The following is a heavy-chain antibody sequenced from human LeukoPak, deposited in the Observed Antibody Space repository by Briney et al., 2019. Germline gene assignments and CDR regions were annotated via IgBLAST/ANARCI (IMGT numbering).Heavy chain of an antibody. J-gene: IGHJ4*02. CDR1: GGSISSYY. CDR3: ARQRRAYRGYIDY. CDR2: ISYSGST. Sequence: PSETLSLTCNVSGGSISSYYWTWIRQPPGKGLEWIGYISYSGSTNYNPSLESRVTISVDTSKNHFSLNLRALTAADTAVYYCARQRRAYRGYIDYWGQGTLVTVSS. V-gene: IGHV4-59*08. D-gene: IGHD5-12*01.